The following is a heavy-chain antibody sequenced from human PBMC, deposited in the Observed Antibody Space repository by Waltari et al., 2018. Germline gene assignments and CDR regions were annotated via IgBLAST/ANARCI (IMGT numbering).Heavy chain of an antibody. Sequence: QVQLQESGPGLVKPSETLSLTCAVSGYSISSGYYWGWIRQPPGKGLEWIGSIYHSGSTYYTPSLKSRVTISVDTSKNQFSLKLSSVTAADTAVYYCARLKVTFGGVIVPSGMDVWGQGTTVTVSS. CDR2: IYHSGST. CDR3: ARLKVTFGGVIVPSGMDV. J-gene: IGHJ6*02. D-gene: IGHD3-16*02. CDR1: GYSISSGYY. V-gene: IGHV4-38-2*01.